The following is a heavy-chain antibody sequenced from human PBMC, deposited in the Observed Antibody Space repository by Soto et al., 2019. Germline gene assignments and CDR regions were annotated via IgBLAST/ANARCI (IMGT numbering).Heavy chain of an antibody. CDR2: IYYSGST. J-gene: IGHJ4*02. CDR3: AREYCSGGSCYIDY. Sequence: PSETLSLTCTVSGGSISSGGYYWSWIRQHPGKGLEWIGYIYYSGSTYYNPSLKSRVTISVDTSQNQFSLKLSSVTAADTAVYYCAREYCSGGSCYIDYWGQGTLVTVSS. D-gene: IGHD2-15*01. CDR1: GGSISSGGYY. V-gene: IGHV4-31*03.